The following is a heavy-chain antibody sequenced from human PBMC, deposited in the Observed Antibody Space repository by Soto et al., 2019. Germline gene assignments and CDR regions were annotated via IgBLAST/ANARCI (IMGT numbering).Heavy chain of an antibody. CDR1: GLTFSSYG. CDR3: ATSPDGGGYSSGMGY. J-gene: IGHJ4*02. D-gene: IGHD5-18*01. CDR2: ISYDGSNK. V-gene: IGHV3-30*03. Sequence: GGSLRLSCAASGLTFSSYGMHWVRQAPGKGLEWVALISYDGSNKYYADSVKGRFTISRDNSKHTLYLQMNSLRAEDTAVYYCATSPDGGGYSSGMGYWGPGTLVTVSS.